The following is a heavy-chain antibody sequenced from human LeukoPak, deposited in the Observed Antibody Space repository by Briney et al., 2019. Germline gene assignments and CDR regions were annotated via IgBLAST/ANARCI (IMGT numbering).Heavy chain of an antibody. D-gene: IGHD2-15*01. V-gene: IGHV3-23*01. Sequence: GGSLRLSCAASGFTFSTYAMTWVRQAPGKGLEWVSSINDNSYSTYYADPVKGRFTISRDNSRNTLFLQMSSLRAEDTALYYCAKLFSYCTGGTCYSFPDFWGLGTLVTVSS. CDR3: AKLFSYCTGGTCYSFPDF. CDR2: INDNSYST. CDR1: GFTFSTYA. J-gene: IGHJ4*02.